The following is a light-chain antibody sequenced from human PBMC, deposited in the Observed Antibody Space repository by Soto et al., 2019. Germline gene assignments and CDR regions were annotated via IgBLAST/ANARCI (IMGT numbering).Light chain of an antibody. Sequence: QSDLTQPPSASGSPGQSVTISCTGTSSDVGGYNYVSWYQQHPGKAPKLMIYEVSKRPSGVPDRFSGSKSGNTAAPTVSGLQAEDEADYYCSSYAGSNNLVFGGGTKLTVL. CDR3: SSYAGSNNLV. CDR2: EVS. J-gene: IGLJ2*01. V-gene: IGLV2-8*01. CDR1: SSDVGGYNY.